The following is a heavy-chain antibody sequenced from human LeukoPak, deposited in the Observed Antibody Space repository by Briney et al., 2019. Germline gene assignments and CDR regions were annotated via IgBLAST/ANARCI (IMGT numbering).Heavy chain of an antibody. CDR2: IFSSESS. CDR1: NGSSSTYY. Sequence: SQTQSPTYSVANGSSSTYYSGWIRQPPGKRLEWISYIFSSESSNSNYNSTLNGRVPISVDTSKNQFSLTLNSVTAADTAVYYCARAGDGYYYYCYMDVWGKGTTVTVSS. V-gene: IGHV4-59*08. D-gene: IGHD5-24*01. J-gene: IGHJ6*03. CDR3: ARAGDGYYYYCYMDV.